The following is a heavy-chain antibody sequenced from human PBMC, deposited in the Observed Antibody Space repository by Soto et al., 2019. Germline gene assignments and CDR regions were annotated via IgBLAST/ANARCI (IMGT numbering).Heavy chain of an antibody. CDR2: ISYDGTTK. CDR3: ARDRPYSSSWYPEY. V-gene: IGHV3-30-3*01. D-gene: IGHD6-13*01. Sequence: QVHLVESGGGVVRPGGSLRLSCAASGFTFSTHAMHWVRQDPGKGLEWVALISYDGTTKYYADSVKGRFTISRDNSKNTLYLQMNSLRGEDMAIYYCARDRPYSSSWYPEYWGQGTLVTVSS. J-gene: IGHJ4*02. CDR1: GFTFSTHA.